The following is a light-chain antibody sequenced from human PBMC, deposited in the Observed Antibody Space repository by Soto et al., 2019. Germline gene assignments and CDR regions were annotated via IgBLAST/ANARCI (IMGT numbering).Light chain of an antibody. J-gene: IGKJ1*01. Sequence: DIQMTQSPSSLSASVGDRVTITCRASQSISTYLSWFQQKPGKATKLLIYSASTLQSGVPSRFSGSGSGTDFTLTISRLQPEDFATYHCQQSYSTPWTFGQGTKVEVK. CDR1: QSISTY. CDR2: SAS. V-gene: IGKV1-39*01. CDR3: QQSYSTPWT.